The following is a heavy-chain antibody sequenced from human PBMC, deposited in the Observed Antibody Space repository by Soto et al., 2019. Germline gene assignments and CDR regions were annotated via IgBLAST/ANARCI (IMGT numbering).Heavy chain of an antibody. D-gene: IGHD3-3*01. Sequence: GGSLRLSCAASGFTFNNFGMHWVRQAPGKGLEWVALISSDGSDKYYADSAKGRFTISRENSKNMLYLQMNSLRADDTAVYYCAKVGLYYDFWSGPFRRPYATDVWGQGTTVTVSS. CDR2: ISSDGSDK. CDR1: GFTFNNFG. J-gene: IGHJ6*02. CDR3: AKVGLYYDFWSGPFRRPYATDV. V-gene: IGHV3-30*18.